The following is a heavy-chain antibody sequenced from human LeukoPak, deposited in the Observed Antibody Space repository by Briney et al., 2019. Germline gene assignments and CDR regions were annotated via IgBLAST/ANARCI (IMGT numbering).Heavy chain of an antibody. Sequence: GGSLRLSCAASQFTFSDYGMSWVRQGPGKGLEWVSFISGTGRSTYYADSVKGRFTIPRDNSKHTVYLQMSSLTVDDTAFYYCAKSTGSGILFPNDYWGQGTLVTVSS. D-gene: IGHD3-10*01. CDR3: AKSTGSGILFPNDY. J-gene: IGHJ4*02. CDR2: ISGTGRST. CDR1: QFTFSDYG. V-gene: IGHV3-23*01.